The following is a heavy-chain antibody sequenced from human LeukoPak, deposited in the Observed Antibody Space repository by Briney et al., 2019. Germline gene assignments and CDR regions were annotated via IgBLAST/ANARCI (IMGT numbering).Heavy chain of an antibody. V-gene: IGHV3-20*04. Sequence: GTGGSLRLSCVASGFIFDDYGMSWVRQTPGKGLEWVSSINWNGVSTSYADSVKGRFTISRDNAKNSLYLQMKSLRAEDTAFYYRARGLGYFDHWGQGTLVTVSS. CDR3: ARGLGYFDH. J-gene: IGHJ4*02. D-gene: IGHD3-16*01. CDR2: INWNGVST. CDR1: GFIFDDYG.